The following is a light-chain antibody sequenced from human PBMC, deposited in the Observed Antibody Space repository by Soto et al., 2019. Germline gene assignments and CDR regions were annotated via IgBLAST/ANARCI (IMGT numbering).Light chain of an antibody. J-gene: IGKJ4*01. Sequence: EFVLTQSPATLSLSPGERTTLSCRASQSVSNRYLAWYQQKPGQAPRLLLYGASNRATGIPDRFSGSGSGTDFTLTLSRLEPEDFAVYYCQQYNNWPPLTFGGGTKVDIK. V-gene: IGKV3-20*01. CDR2: GAS. CDR3: QQYNNWPPLT. CDR1: QSVSNRY.